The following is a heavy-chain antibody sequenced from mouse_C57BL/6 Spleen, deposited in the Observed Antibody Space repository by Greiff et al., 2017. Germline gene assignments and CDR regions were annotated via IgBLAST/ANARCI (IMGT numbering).Heavy chain of an antibody. Sequence: VKLQESGPELVKPGASVKISCKASGYAFSSSWMNWVKQRPGKGLEWIGLIYPGDGDTNYNGKFKGKATLTADKSSSTAYMQLSSLTSEDSAVXFCARWLLPFWYFDVWGTGTTVTVSS. J-gene: IGHJ1*03. V-gene: IGHV1-82*01. CDR3: ARWLLPFWYFDV. D-gene: IGHD2-3*01. CDR1: GYAFSSSW. CDR2: IYPGDGDT.